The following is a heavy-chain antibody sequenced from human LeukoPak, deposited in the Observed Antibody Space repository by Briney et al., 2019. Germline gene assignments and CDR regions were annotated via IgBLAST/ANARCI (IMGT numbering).Heavy chain of an antibody. V-gene: IGHV1-18*01. Sequence: ASVKVPCKASGYTFTSYGISWVRQAPGQGLEWMGWISAYNGNTNYAQKLQGRVTMTTDTSTSTAYMELRSLRSDDTAVYYCARVYCSSTSCYPRYYYGMDVWGQGTTVTVSS. CDR1: GYTFTSYG. CDR2: ISAYNGNT. D-gene: IGHD2-2*01. CDR3: ARVYCSSTSCYPRYYYGMDV. J-gene: IGHJ6*02.